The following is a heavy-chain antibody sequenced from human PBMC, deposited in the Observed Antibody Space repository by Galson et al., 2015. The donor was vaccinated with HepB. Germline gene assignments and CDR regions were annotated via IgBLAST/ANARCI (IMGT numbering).Heavy chain of an antibody. CDR1: GFSVSGNY. Sequence: SLRLSCAASGFSVSGNYMTWVRQAPGKGLEWVSVVYRGGGRFYADSVEGRFTISRDDSKNTLFLQMNSLRVEDTAVYYCARSNKGLGSGHYGGGYFDLWGRGTLVTVSS. CDR2: VYRGGGR. D-gene: IGHD4-23*01. J-gene: IGHJ2*01. V-gene: IGHV3-66*01. CDR3: ARSNKGLGSGHYGGGYFDL.